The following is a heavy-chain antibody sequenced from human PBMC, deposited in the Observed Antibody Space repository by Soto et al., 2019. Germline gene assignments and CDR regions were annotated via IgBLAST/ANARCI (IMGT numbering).Heavy chain of an antibody. CDR2: INPLPTSGST. CDR1: GYIFTNYY. J-gene: IGHJ4*02. CDR3: ARDLAAAAY. V-gene: IGHV1-46*01. D-gene: IGHD6-13*01. Sequence: QVQLVQSGAEVKKPGASVKVSCKASGYIFTNYYIHWVRQAPGQGLEWMAIINPLPTSGSTNYAQKFQGIVTVTRDTSTSTVYLELSSLRYDATAVYYCARDLAAAAYCGQGPLVTVSS.